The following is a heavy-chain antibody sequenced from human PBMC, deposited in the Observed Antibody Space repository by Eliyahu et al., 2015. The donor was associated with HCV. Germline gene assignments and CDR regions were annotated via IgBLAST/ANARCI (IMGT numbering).Heavy chain of an antibody. CDR1: GGSINDNY. CDR2: MHYDGNT. J-gene: IGHJ4*02. Sequence: QVQLQESGPGLVKPSETLSLTCSVSGGSINDNYWSWIRQPPGKGLEWIGHMHYDGNTNYNPSFESRVTISLDTSKNQFSLYLSSVTAADTAVYYCGTQLEGFYYFDYWGQGALVTVSS. D-gene: IGHD3-3*01. V-gene: IGHV4-59*01. CDR3: GTQLEGFYYFDY.